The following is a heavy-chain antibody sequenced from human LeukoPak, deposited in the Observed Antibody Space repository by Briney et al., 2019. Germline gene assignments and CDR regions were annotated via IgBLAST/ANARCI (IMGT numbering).Heavy chain of an antibody. CDR2: IYYSGST. D-gene: IGHD5-18*01. J-gene: IGHJ4*02. CDR1: GGSISSSSYY. CDR3: ARENTAMATAY. V-gene: IGHV4-39*07. Sequence: PSETLSLTCTVSGGSISSSSYYWGWIRQPPGKGLEWIGSIYYSGSTYYNPSLKSRVTISVDTSKNQFSLKLSSVTAADTAVYYCARENTAMATAYWGQGTLVTVSS.